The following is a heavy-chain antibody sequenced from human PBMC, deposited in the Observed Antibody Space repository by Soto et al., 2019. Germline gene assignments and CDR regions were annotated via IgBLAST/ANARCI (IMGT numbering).Heavy chain of an antibody. CDR1: GYSFTTYW. CDR3: ARRLVSTDFFVI. D-gene: IGHD2-21*01. CDR2: IYPGDSDT. Sequence: PGESLKISCKGSGYSFTTYWIGWVRQMPGKGLEWMGIIYPGDSDTRYSPSFQGQVTISVDKSINTAYLHLSSLKASDTAIFYCARRLVSTDFFVIWGEGRMFTVSS. J-gene: IGHJ3*02. V-gene: IGHV5-51*01.